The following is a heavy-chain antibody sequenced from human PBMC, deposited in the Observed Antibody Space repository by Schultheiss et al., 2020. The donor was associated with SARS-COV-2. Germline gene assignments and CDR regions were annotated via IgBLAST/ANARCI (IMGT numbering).Heavy chain of an antibody. CDR2: IIPIFGTA. CDR3: ARDRYDFWSGYVSYWYFDL. V-gene: IGHV1-69*13. Sequence: SVKVSCKASGGTFSSYAISWVRQAPGQGLEWMGGIIPIFGTANYAQKFQGRVTITADESTSTAYMELSNLRSDDTAVYYCARDRYDFWSGYVSYWYFDLWGRGTLVTVSS. D-gene: IGHD3-3*01. CDR1: GGTFSSYA. J-gene: IGHJ2*01.